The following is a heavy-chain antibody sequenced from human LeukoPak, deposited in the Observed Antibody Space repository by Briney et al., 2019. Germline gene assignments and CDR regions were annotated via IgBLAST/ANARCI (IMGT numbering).Heavy chain of an antibody. V-gene: IGHV4-39*07. D-gene: IGHD2-8*01. CDR3: ARNTRDIVLMVYAIAYFDY. CDR2: IYYSGST. CDR1: GGSISSSSYY. Sequence: SETLSLTSTVSGGSISSSSYYWGWIRQPPGKGLEWIGSIYYSGSTYYNPSLKSRVTISVDTSKNQFSLKLSSVTAADTAVYYCARNTRDIVLMVYAIAYFDYWGQGTLVTVSS. J-gene: IGHJ4*02.